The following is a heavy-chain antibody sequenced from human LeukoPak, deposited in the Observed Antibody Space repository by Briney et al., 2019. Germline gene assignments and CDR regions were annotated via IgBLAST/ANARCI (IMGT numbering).Heavy chain of an antibody. CDR2: MNPNSSNT. CDR3: ARDLSYYDSSGYLYYGMDV. Sequence: GASVTVSCKASGYTFTSYDINWVRQATGQGLEWMGWMNPNSSNTGYAQKFQGRVTMTRNTSISTAYMELSSLRSEDTAVYYCARDLSYYDSSGYLYYGMDVWGQGTTVTVSS. CDR1: GYTFTSYD. J-gene: IGHJ6*02. D-gene: IGHD3-22*01. V-gene: IGHV1-8*01.